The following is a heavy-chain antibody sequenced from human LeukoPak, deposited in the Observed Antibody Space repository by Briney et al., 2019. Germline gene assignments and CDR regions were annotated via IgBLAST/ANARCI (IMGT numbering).Heavy chain of an antibody. CDR3: AKLLRVGTLREAFDI. Sequence: GRSLRLSCAASGFSFDAYAMHWVRQAPGKGLEWVAGIDWNSDNIGYVDSAKGRFTISRDNAKNSLYLQMNSLRAEDTALYYCAKLLRVGTLREAFDIWGQGTMVTVSS. J-gene: IGHJ3*02. CDR1: GFSFDAYA. D-gene: IGHD2-8*02. V-gene: IGHV3-9*01. CDR2: IDWNSDNI.